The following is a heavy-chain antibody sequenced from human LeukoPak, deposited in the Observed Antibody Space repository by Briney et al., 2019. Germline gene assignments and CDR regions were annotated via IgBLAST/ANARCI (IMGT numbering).Heavy chain of an antibody. J-gene: IGHJ4*02. CDR2: IYYSGST. V-gene: IGHV4-59*01. CDR1: GGSISSNY. Sequence: PSETLSLTCTVSGGSISSNYWSWIRQPPGKGLEWIGYIYYSGSTNYNPSLKSRVTISVDTAKNQVSLNLTSVTAADTAVYYCARLGIGVVPSAMLGDYYFDYWGQGTLVTVSS. CDR3: ARLGIGVVPSAMLGDYYFDY. D-gene: IGHD2-2*01.